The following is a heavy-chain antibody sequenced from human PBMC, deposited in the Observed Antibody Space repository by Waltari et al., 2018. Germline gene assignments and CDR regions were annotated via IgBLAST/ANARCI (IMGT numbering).Heavy chain of an antibody. D-gene: IGHD3-22*01. Sequence: QLVESGGGVVQPGRSLRLSCAASEFTFSSYAMHWVRQAPGKGLEWVAVLSYNSRNTYYVDSVKGRFTISRDNSKNMFYMEMNSLRAEDTAMYYCARDYCDRTYCHGMDVWGQGTTVIVSS. V-gene: IGHV3-30*04. CDR1: EFTFSSYA. CDR3: ARDYCDRTYCHGMDV. CDR2: LSYNSRNT. J-gene: IGHJ6*02.